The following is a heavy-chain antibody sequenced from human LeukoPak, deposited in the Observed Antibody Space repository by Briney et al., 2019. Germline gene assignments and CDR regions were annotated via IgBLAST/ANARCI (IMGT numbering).Heavy chain of an antibody. CDR2: IKQDGSEK. V-gene: IGHV3-7*01. CDR3: ARGYCSSTSCRFLYYCYYMDV. Sequence: PGGSLRLSCAASGFTSSSYWMSWVRQAPGKGLEWVANIKQDGSEKYYVDSVKGRFTISRDNAKNSLYLQMNSLRAEDTAVYYCARGYCSSTSCRFLYYCYYMDVWGKGTTVTVSS. D-gene: IGHD2-2*01. J-gene: IGHJ6*03. CDR1: GFTSSSYW.